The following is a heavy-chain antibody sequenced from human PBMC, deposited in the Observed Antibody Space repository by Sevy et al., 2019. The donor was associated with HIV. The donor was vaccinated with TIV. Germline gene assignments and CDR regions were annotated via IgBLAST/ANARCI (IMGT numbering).Heavy chain of an antibody. CDR3: ARAYYYDSSGYYNTHYYYYGMDV. J-gene: IGHJ6*02. CDR2: MNPNSGNT. D-gene: IGHD3-22*01. CDR1: GYTFTSYD. V-gene: IGHV1-8*01. Sequence: ASVKVSCKASGYTFTSYDINWVRQATGQGLEWMGWMNPNSGNTGYAQKCQGRVTMTRNTSISTAYMELSSLRSEDTAVYYCARAYYYDSSGYYNTHYYYYGMDVWGQGTTVTVSS.